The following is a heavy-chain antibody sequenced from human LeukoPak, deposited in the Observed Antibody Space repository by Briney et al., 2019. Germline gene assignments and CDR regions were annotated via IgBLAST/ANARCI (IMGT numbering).Heavy chain of an antibody. J-gene: IGHJ4*02. D-gene: IGHD5-12*01. CDR1: GFTFKSFA. CDR3: AKDRYGDYEYYFDY. Sequence: GGSLRLSCAASGFTFKSFAMTWVRQAPGKGLEWVSSLSGAGPRTYYADSVKGRFTISRDNSKDTLYLHMNSLTGDDTAVYYCAKDRYGDYEYYFDYWGQGTLVTVSS. V-gene: IGHV3-23*01. CDR2: LSGAGPRT.